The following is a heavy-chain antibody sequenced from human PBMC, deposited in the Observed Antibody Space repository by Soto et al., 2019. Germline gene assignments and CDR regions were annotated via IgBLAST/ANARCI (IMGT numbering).Heavy chain of an antibody. CDR2: IKTDGSDT. CDR1: GFTFSSYW. J-gene: IGHJ3*02. Sequence: EVQLVESGGGLVQPGGSLRLSCAASGFTFSSYWMHWVRQSPGKGLVWVSRIKTDGSDTHYADSVRGRFTISRDNAKNTLYLQMNSLRDEDTAVYYCARPRTSDWVYDIWGQGTMVIVSS. V-gene: IGHV3-74*01. D-gene: IGHD3-9*01. CDR3: ARPRTSDWVYDI.